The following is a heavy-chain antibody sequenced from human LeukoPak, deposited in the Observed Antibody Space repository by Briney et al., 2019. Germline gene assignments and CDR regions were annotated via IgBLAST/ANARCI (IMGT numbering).Heavy chain of an antibody. CDR3: ARQEGDYYDSSGYCDY. Sequence: SETLSLTCTVSGGSISSYYWSWIRQPPGKGLEWIGYIYYSGSTNYNPSLKSRVTISVDTSKNQFSLKLSSVTAADTAVYYCARQEGDYYDSSGYCDYWGQGTLVTVSS. J-gene: IGHJ4*02. CDR1: GGSISSYY. V-gene: IGHV4-59*08. CDR2: IYYSGST. D-gene: IGHD3-22*01.